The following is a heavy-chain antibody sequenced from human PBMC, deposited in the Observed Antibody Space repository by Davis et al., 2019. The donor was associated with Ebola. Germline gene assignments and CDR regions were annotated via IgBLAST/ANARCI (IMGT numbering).Heavy chain of an antibody. V-gene: IGHV1-18*04. Sequence: SVPVSCLASGYTFPSHGLSRVRLAPGQGLQWMGRLSAYNGNTIAAQKLQGRVIMTSDTATTTAYMEVGSLRSDDTAMYYCARAQFPTTSDHWGQGTLVTVSS. CDR2: LSAYNGNT. D-gene: IGHD1-1*01. CDR1: GYTFPSHG. CDR3: ARAQFPTTSDH. J-gene: IGHJ4*02.